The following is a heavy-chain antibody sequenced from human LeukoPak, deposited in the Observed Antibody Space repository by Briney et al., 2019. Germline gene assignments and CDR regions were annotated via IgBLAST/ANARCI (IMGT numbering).Heavy chain of an antibody. CDR1: GFTFSSYA. Sequence: GGSLRLSCAASGFTFSSYAMNWVRQAPGKGLEWVSAISGSGGSTYYADSVKGRFTISRDNSKNTLYLQMNSLRAEDTAVYYCAKTTYDILTGYLLDPFDYWGQGTLVTVSS. CDR3: AKTTYDILTGYLLDPFDY. CDR2: ISGSGGST. J-gene: IGHJ4*02. V-gene: IGHV3-23*01. D-gene: IGHD3-9*01.